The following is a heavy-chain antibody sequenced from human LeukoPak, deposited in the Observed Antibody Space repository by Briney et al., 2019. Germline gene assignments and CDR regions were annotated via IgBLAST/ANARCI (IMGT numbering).Heavy chain of an antibody. J-gene: IGHJ4*02. CDR1: GYTFSGYY. V-gene: IGHV1-2*02. CDR2: INPNSGGT. Sequence: ASVKVSCKASGYTFSGYYIHWVRQAPGQGLEWLGWINPNSGGTKYAQNFQGRVTMTRDTSIGTAYMELSRLRSDDTAVYYCAREQDIGMVSALDYWGQGTLVTVSS. D-gene: IGHD5-18*01. CDR3: AREQDIGMVSALDY.